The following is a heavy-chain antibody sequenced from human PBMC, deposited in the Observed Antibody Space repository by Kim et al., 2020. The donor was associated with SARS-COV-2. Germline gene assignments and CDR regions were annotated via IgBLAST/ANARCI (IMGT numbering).Heavy chain of an antibody. V-gene: IGHV4-59*01. D-gene: IGHD3-3*01. J-gene: IGHJ4*02. CDR3: ARGLGDTYYDFWSGYRPYYLDY. CDR1: GGSISSYY. CDR2: IYYSGST. Sequence: SETLSLTCTVSGGSISSYYWSWIRQPPGKGLEWIGYIYYSGSTNYNPSLKSRVTISVDTPKNQFSLKLSSVTAADTAVYYCARGLGDTYYDFWSGYRPYYLDYWGQGTLVTVSS.